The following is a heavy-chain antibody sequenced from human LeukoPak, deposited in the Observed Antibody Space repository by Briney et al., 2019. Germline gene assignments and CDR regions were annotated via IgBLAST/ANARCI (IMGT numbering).Heavy chain of an antibody. Sequence: ASVKVSCKASGCTFTSYGISWVRQAPGRGLEWMGWLSASDGNTNYAQKLQGKVTMTTDTSTSTVYMELRSLRSDDTAVYYCARTRNHAFDIWGQGTMVTVSS. CDR1: GCTFTSYG. J-gene: IGHJ3*02. CDR3: ARTRNHAFDI. D-gene: IGHD1-14*01. CDR2: LSASDGNT. V-gene: IGHV1-18*01.